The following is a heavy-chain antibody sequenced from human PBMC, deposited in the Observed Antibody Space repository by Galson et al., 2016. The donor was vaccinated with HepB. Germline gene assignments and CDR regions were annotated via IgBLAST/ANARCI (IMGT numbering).Heavy chain of an antibody. D-gene: IGHD3-16*02. J-gene: IGHJ6*02. V-gene: IGHV1-18*01. Sequence: SVKVSCKASGYTFSDYGISWVRQAPGQGLEWVGWISSYSGDTKYAQKFQGRVALTTHTSTSTADMELRSLRSDDTAVYYCAKDVLHDFVWGNYRRGYLFGLDVWGQGTTVPVSS. CDR3: AKDVLHDFVWGNYRRGYLFGLDV. CDR2: ISSYSGDT. CDR1: GYTFSDYG.